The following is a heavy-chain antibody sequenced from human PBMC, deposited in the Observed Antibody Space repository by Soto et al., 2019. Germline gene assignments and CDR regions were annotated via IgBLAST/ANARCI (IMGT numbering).Heavy chain of an antibody. V-gene: IGHV3-23*01. J-gene: IGHJ4*02. D-gene: IGHD6-13*01. CDR2: ISGSGGST. CDR1: GFTFSSYA. CDR3: AKVPTGGFDIAAAGVDY. Sequence: GGSLRLSCAASGFTFSSYAMSWVRQAPGKGLEWVSAISGSGGSTYYADSVKGRFTISRDNSKNTLYLQMNSLRAEDTAVYYCAKVPTGGFDIAAAGVDYWGQGTLVTVSS.